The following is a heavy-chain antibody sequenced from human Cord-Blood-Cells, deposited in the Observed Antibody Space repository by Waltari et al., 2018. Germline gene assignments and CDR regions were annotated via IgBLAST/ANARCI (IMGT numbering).Heavy chain of an antibody. Sequence: QVQLVASGGGVVQPGRSLRLSCAASGFTFSSYAMHWVRQAPGKGLEWVAVISYDGSNKYYADSVKGRFTISRDNSKNTLYLQMNSLRAEDTAVYYCAEAVAGHPFDYWGQGTLVTVSS. D-gene: IGHD6-19*01. CDR3: AEAVAGHPFDY. CDR1: GFTFSSYA. V-gene: IGHV3-30-3*02. J-gene: IGHJ4*02. CDR2: ISYDGSNK.